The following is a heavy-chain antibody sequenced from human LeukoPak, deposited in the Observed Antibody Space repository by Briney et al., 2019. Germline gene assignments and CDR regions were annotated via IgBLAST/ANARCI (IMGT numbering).Heavy chain of an antibody. V-gene: IGHV3-7*01. CDR1: GFTFSSYW. D-gene: IGHD6-13*01. J-gene: IGHJ4*02. CDR3: ARDGHGASWYY. Sequence: HPGGSLRLSCAASGFTFSSYWMSWVRQAPGKGLEWVANIKQDGSEKYYVDSVKGRFTISRDNAKNSLYLQMNSLGVDDTAVYYCARDGHGASWYYWGQGTLVTVSS. CDR2: IKQDGSEK.